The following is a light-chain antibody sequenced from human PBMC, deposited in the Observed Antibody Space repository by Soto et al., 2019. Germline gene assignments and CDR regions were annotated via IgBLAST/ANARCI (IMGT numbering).Light chain of an antibody. J-gene: IGKJ1*01. CDR1: QSVSSY. V-gene: IGKV3-11*01. CDR2: DAS. CDR3: QQRSNWPWT. Sequence: DIVLTPSPATLSLSPGERAPLSCRASQSVSSYLAWYQQKPGQAPRLLIYDASNRATGIPARFSGSGSGTDFTLTISSLEPEDFAVYYCQQRSNWPWTFGQGTKVDIK.